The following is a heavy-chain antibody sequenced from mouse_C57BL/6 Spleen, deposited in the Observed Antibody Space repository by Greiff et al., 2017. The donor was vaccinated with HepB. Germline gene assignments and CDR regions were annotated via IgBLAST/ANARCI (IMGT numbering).Heavy chain of an antibody. CDR3: ARDLDGYYDYYAMDY. J-gene: IGHJ4*01. V-gene: IGHV5-4*01. Sequence: DVHLVESGGGLVKPGGSLKLSCAASGFTFSSYAMSWVRQTPEKRLEWVATISDGGSYTYYPDNVKGRFTISRDNAKNNLYLQMSHLKSEDTAMYYCARDLDGYYDYYAMDYWGQGTSVTVSS. CDR1: GFTFSSYA. CDR2: ISDGGSYT. D-gene: IGHD2-3*01.